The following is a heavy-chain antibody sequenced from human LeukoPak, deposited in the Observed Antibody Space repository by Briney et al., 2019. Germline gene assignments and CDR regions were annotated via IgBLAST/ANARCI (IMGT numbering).Heavy chain of an antibody. Sequence: PGRSLRLSCAASGFTFSSYGMHWVRQAPGKGLEWVAVISYDGSNKYYADSVKGRFTISRDNSKNRLYMQMNSLRAEDTAVYCCAKDGVLALDYWGQGTLVTVSS. V-gene: IGHV3-30*18. CDR3: AKDGVLALDY. CDR2: ISYDGSNK. D-gene: IGHD2-15*01. CDR1: GFTFSSYG. J-gene: IGHJ4*02.